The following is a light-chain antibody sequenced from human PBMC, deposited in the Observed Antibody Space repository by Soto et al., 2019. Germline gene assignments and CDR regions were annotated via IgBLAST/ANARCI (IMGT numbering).Light chain of an antibody. V-gene: IGKV3-11*01. CDR2: DAS. CDR1: QSISSY. J-gene: IGKJ5*01. Sequence: ETVLTRSPASLSLSPGEIGSLCFRASQSISSYLAWYQQKPGQAPRLLIYDASNRATGIPARFGGSGSGTDFTLTISSLEPEDFAVYYCQQRSNWPPITFGQGTRLEI. CDR3: QQRSNWPPIT.